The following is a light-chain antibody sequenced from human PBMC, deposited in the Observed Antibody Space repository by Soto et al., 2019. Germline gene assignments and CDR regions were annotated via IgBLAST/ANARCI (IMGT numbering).Light chain of an antibody. V-gene: IGKV3-11*01. CDR1: ESVSNN. CDR3: QQRSNWPKT. CDR2: GAS. Sequence: EIVMTQSPATLSLSPGERATLSCRASESVSNNLAWYQQKAGQAPRLLIYGASNRATGIPARFSGSGSGTDFTLTISSLEPEDFAVYYCQQRSNWPKTFGQGTKVDI. J-gene: IGKJ1*01.